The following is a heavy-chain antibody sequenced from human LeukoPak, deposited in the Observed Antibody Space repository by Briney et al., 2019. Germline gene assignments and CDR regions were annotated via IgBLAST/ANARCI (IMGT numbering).Heavy chain of an antibody. CDR2: INPNSGGT. CDR3: ARDGPIAAAGTGFDY. CDR1: GYTFTGYY. Sequence: ASVKVSCKASGYTFTGYYMHWVRQAPGQGLEWMGWINPNSGGTNYAQKFQGRVTKTRDTSISTAYMELSRLRSDDTAVYYCARDGPIAAAGTGFDYWGQGTLVTVSS. D-gene: IGHD6-13*01. V-gene: IGHV1-2*02. J-gene: IGHJ4*02.